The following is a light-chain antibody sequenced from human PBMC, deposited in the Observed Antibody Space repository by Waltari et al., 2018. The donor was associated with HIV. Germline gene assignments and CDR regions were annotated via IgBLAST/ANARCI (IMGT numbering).Light chain of an antibody. CDR1: TGPVTRRSY. V-gene: IGLV7-43*01. CDR2: ATT. Sequence: HTVVTQEPSLTVSPGGTVTLTCSSSTGPVTRRSYANWFQQKPGQPPKTLLYATTKNQPWAAARFTGSPHGGNAVLTLAGGRPEDEADYYCLLYFSGFRPNWVFGGGTKLTVL. CDR3: LLYFSGFRPNWV. J-gene: IGLJ3*02.